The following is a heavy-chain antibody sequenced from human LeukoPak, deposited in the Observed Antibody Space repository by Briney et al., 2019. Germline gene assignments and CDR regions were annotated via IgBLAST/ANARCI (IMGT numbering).Heavy chain of an antibody. J-gene: IGHJ4*02. CDR2: ISYDGSNK. V-gene: IGHV3-30*18. Sequence: PGGSLRLSCAASGFTFSSYGMHWVRQAPGKGLEWVAVISYDGSNKYYADSVKGRFTISRDNSKNTLYLQMNSLRAEDTAVYYCAKSSYYYDSSGYSDYWGQGTLVTVSS. D-gene: IGHD3-22*01. CDR1: GFTFSSYG. CDR3: AKSSYYYDSSGYSDY.